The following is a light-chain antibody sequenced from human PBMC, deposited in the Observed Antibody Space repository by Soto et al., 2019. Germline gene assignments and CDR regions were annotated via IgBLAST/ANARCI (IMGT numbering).Light chain of an antibody. V-gene: IGLV1-44*01. CDR3: AAWDDSLNGPYV. J-gene: IGLJ1*01. CDR1: SSNIGSNT. Sequence: VLTQPPSASGTPGQRVTISCSGSSSNIGSNTVNWYQQLPGTAPKLLIYSNNQRPSGVPDRFSGSKSGTSASLAVSGLQSEDEADYYCAAWDDSLNGPYVFGTGTKVTVL. CDR2: SNN.